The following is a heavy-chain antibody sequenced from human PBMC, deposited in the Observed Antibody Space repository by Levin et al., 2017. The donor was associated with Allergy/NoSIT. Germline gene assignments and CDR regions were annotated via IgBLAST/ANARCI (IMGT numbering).Heavy chain of an antibody. CDR3: ARGIGGPRFGY. CDR1: GGSFRGYY. V-gene: IGHV4-34*01. Sequence: SQTLSLPCAVYGGSFRGYYWSWIRQPPGKGLEWIGEINHSGSTNYNPSLKSRVTISVDTSKNQFSLKLSSVTAADTAVYYCARGIGGPRFGYWGQGTLVTVSS. D-gene: IGHD3-10*01. J-gene: IGHJ4*02. CDR2: INHSGST.